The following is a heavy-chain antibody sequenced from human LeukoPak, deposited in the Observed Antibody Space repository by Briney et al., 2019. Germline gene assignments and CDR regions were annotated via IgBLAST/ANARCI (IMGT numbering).Heavy chain of an antibody. CDR2: ISSSGSTI. Sequence: GGSLRLSCAASGFTFSSYEMNWVRQAPGKGLEWVSYISSSGSTIYYADSVKGRFTISRDNAKNSLYLQMNSLRAEDTALYYCARGGGWDAFDIWGQGTMVTVSS. V-gene: IGHV3-48*03. D-gene: IGHD6-19*01. CDR1: GFTFSSYE. J-gene: IGHJ3*02. CDR3: ARGGGWDAFDI.